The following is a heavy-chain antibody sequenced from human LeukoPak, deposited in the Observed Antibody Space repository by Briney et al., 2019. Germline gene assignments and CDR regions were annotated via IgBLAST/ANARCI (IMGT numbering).Heavy chain of an antibody. CDR1: GGSITSGGYS. V-gene: IGHV4-30-2*01. CDR3: ARVGDYGGNQNFDY. D-gene: IGHD4-23*01. CDR2: IYHSGST. J-gene: IGHJ4*02. Sequence: SETLSLTCAVSGGSITSGGYSWSWIRQPPGKGLEWIGYIYHSGSTHYNPSLKSRLTISVDRSKNQFSLKLSSVTAADTAVYYCARVGDYGGNQNFDYWGQGTLVTVSS.